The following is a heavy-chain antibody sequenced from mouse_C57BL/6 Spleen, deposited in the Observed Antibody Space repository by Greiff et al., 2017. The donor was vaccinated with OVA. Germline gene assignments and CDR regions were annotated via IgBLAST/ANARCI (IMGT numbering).Heavy chain of an antibody. CDR2: ISSGGDYI. J-gene: IGHJ3*01. V-gene: IGHV5-9-1*02. D-gene: IGHD2-4*01. CDR1: GFTFSSYA. CDR3: TRDGGIYYDYDGFAY. Sequence: EVQVVESGEGLVKPGGSLKLSCAASGFTFSSYAMSWVRQTPEQRLEWVAYISSGGDYIYYADTVKGRFTISRDNARNTLYLQMSSLKSEDTAMYYCTRDGGIYYDYDGFAYWGQGTLVTVAA.